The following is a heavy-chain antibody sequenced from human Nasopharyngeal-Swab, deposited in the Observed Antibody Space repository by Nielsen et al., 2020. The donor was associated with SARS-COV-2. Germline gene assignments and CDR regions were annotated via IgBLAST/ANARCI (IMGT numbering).Heavy chain of an antibody. CDR2: IDPSDSYT. V-gene: IGHV5-10-1*01. J-gene: IGHJ3*01. D-gene: IGHD2-21*02. Sequence: GESLKISCQGSGYSFTSYWIGWVRQMPGKGLEWMGRIDPSDSYTNYSPSFQGHVTISADKSISTTYLQWNSLKASDTAMYYCATSSVVATVGDAFDVWGQGTMVTVSS. CDR1: GYSFTSYW. CDR3: ATSSVVATVGDAFDV.